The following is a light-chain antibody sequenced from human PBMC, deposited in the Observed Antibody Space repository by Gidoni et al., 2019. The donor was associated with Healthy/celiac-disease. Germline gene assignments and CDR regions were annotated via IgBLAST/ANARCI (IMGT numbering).Light chain of an antibody. Sequence: FTQLLGTLSLSPGERATLSCRASQSVSSSYLAWYQQKPGQAPRLLIYGASSRATGIPDRFSGSGSGTDFTLTISRLEPEDFAVYYCQQYGSSPLTFGGGTKVEIK. CDR3: QQYGSSPLT. CDR1: QSVSSSY. V-gene: IGKV3-20*01. CDR2: GAS. J-gene: IGKJ4*01.